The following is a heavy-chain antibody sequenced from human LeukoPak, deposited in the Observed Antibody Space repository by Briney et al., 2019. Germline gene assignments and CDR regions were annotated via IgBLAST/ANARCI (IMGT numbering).Heavy chain of an antibody. CDR3: ATVSPLSAIAVAVAYYYYGMDV. CDR2: FDPEDGET. V-gene: IGHV1-24*01. J-gene: IGHJ6*02. Sequence: GASVKVSCKVSGYTLTELSMHWVRQAPGKGLEWMGGFDPEDGETIYAQKFQGRVTMTEDTSTDTAYMELSSLRSEDTAVYYCATVSPLSAIAVAVAYYYYGMDVWGQGTTVTVSS. D-gene: IGHD6-19*01. CDR1: GYTLTELS.